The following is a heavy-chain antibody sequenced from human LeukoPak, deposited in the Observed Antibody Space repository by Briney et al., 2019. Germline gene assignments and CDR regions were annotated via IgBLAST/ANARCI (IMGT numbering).Heavy chain of an antibody. J-gene: IGHJ4*02. Sequence: GGSLRLSCAASGFTFSSYSMNWVRQAPGKGLEWVSSISSSSSYIYYADSVKGRFTISRDNAKNSLYLQMNSLRAEDTAVYYCATRYCSSTSCSFGDDWGQGTLVTVSS. D-gene: IGHD2-2*01. CDR3: ATRYCSSTSCSFGDD. CDR1: GFTFSSYS. V-gene: IGHV3-21*01. CDR2: ISSSSSYI.